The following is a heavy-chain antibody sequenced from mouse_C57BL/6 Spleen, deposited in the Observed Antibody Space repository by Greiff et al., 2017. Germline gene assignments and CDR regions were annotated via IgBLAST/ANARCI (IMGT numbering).Heavy chain of an antibody. J-gene: IGHJ4*01. CDR1: GFNIKDDY. V-gene: IGHV14-4*01. CDR2: IDPENGDT. CDR3: TTWGTTVVARGDAMDY. Sequence: EVQLQQSGAELVRPGASVQLSCTASGFNIKDDYMHWVKQRPEQGLEWIGWIDPENGDTEYASKFQGKGTITADTSSNTAYLQLSSLTSEDTAVYYCTTWGTTVVARGDAMDYWGQGTSVTVSS. D-gene: IGHD1-1*01.